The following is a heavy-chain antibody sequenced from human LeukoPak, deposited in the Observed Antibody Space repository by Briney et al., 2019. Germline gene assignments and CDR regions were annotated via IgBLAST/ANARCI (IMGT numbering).Heavy chain of an antibody. V-gene: IGHV1-24*01. CDR3: ATSSAYYYDSSGYFH. CDR2: FDPEDGET. D-gene: IGHD3-22*01. CDR1: GYTLTELS. J-gene: IGHJ4*02. Sequence: GASVKVSCKVSGYTLTELSMHWVRQAPVKGLEWMGGFDPEDGETIYAQKFQGRVTMTEDTSTDTAYMELSSLRSEDTAVYYCATSSAYYYDSSGYFHWGQGTLVTVSS.